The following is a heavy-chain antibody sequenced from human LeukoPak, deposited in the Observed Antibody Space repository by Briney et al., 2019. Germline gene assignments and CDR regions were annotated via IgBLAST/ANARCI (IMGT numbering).Heavy chain of an antibody. V-gene: IGHV1-69*13. Sequence: GASVKVSCKASGGTFSSYAISWVRQAPGQGLEWMGGIIPIFGTANYAQKFQGRVTITADESTSTAYMELSSPRSEDTAVYYCASPVTTGRPLRFLEWLDFDYWGQGTLVTVSS. CDR2: IIPIFGTA. CDR1: GGTFSSYA. J-gene: IGHJ4*02. CDR3: ASPVTTGRPLRFLEWLDFDY. D-gene: IGHD3-3*01.